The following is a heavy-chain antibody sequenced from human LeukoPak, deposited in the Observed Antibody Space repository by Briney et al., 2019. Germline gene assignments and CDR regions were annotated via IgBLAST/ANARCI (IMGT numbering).Heavy chain of an antibody. CDR3: ASSRNDILTCYNPYAFDI. D-gene: IGHD3-9*01. CDR1: GGSISSYY. V-gene: IGHV4-59*01. Sequence: KSSETLSLTCTVSGGSISSYYWSWIRQPPGKGLERIGYIYYSGSTNYNPSLKSRVTISVDTSKNQFSLKLSSVTAADTAVYYCASSRNDILTCYNPYAFDIWGQGTMVTVSS. J-gene: IGHJ3*02. CDR2: IYYSGST.